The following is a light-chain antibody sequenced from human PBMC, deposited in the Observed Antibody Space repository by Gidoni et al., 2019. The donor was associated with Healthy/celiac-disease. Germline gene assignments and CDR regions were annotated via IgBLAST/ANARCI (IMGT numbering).Light chain of an antibody. CDR1: QDISSY. Sequence: DIQLTQSPSFLSTSVGDRVTITCRASQDISSYLAWYQQKQVKAPKLLIFDASTWQSGVPSRFSGSRSGTEFTLTISSLQPEDYATYYCQQLNSYPHTFGQGTKLEIK. V-gene: IGKV1-9*01. J-gene: IGKJ2*01. CDR2: DAS. CDR3: QQLNSYPHT.